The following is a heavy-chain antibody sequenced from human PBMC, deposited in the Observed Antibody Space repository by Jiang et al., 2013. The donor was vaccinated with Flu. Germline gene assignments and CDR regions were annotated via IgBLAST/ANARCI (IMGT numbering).Heavy chain of an antibody. J-gene: IGHJ4*02. CDR2: TYYRSKWYN. Sequence: GLVKPSQTLSLTCAISGDSVSSDPTAWNWIRQSPSRGLEWLGRTYYRSKWYNDYAVSVKSRMTINSDTSKNHFSLRLNSVTPEDTAMYYCARGGDWAFDHWGQGTLVTVSS. CDR3: ARGGDWAFDH. D-gene: IGHD2-21*02. V-gene: IGHV6-1*01. CDR1: GDSVSSDPTA.